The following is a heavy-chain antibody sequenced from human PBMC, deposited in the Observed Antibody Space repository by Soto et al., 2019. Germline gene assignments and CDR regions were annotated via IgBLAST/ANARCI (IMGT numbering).Heavy chain of an antibody. J-gene: IGHJ4*02. Sequence: GGSLRLSCAASGFTFDDYAMHWVWQAPGKGLEWVSGISWNSGSIGYADSVKGRFTISRDNSKNTLYLQMNSLRAEDTAVYYCAKDPGYSSGWPPGVWGQGTLVTVSS. D-gene: IGHD6-19*01. CDR2: ISWNSGSI. CDR1: GFTFDDYA. V-gene: IGHV3-9*01. CDR3: AKDPGYSSGWPPGV.